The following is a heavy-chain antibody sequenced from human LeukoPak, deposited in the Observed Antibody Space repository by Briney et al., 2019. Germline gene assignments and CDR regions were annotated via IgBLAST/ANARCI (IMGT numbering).Heavy chain of an antibody. Sequence: SETLSLTCIVSGGSISSSSYFWGWIRQPPGKGLEWIGSIYYSGCTYYNPSLKSRVTISLDTSKNHFSLKLSSVTAADTAVYYCARVPNDYGDFFFDYWGQGTLVTVSS. CDR3: ARVPNDYGDFFFDY. J-gene: IGHJ4*02. CDR2: IYYSGCT. V-gene: IGHV4-39*07. D-gene: IGHD4-17*01. CDR1: GGSISSSSYF.